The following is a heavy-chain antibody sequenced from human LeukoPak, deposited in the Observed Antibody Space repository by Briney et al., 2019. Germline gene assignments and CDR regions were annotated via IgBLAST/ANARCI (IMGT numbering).Heavy chain of an antibody. CDR1: GGSISSSGYY. D-gene: IGHD4-11*01. V-gene: IGHV4-39*01. J-gene: IGHJ4*02. CDR2: IYYSGST. CDR3: ARFRTLTTHFDY. Sequence: SETLSLTCTVSGGSISSSGYYWGWIRQPPGKGLEWIGTIYYSGSTYYNPSLKSRVTISVDTSKNQFSLKLSSVTAADTAAYYCARFRTLTTHFDYWGQGTLVTVSS.